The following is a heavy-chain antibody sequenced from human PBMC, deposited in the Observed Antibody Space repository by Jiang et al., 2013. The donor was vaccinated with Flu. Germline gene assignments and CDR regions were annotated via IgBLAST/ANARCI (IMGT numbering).Heavy chain of an antibody. CDR3: AAATSVTMWAFAF. V-gene: IGHV4-30-4*01. J-gene: IGHJ3*01. Sequence: PGLLKSSQTLSLTCTVSSGSISSGDYWWDWIRQPPGKGLEWIGLVHNTGRTTYNPSLKSRLNLSIDTSKNQFSLSLSSVTAADTADYYCAAATSVTMWAFAFWGQGTTVTVSS. CDR1: SGSISSGDYW. D-gene: IGHD3-10*02. CDR2: VHNTGRT.